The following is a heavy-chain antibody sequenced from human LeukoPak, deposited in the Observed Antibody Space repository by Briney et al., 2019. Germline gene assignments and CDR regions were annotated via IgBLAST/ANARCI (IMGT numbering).Heavy chain of an antibody. CDR2: MYYSGST. Sequence: SETLSLTCTVSGGSISSYYWSWIRQPPGKGLEWIGNMYYSGSTNYNPSLKSRATMLVDTSKNQFSLKLSSVTAADTAVYYCARETEKQWQYWGQGTMVTVSS. CDR3: ARETEKQWQY. D-gene: IGHD6-19*01. CDR1: GGSISSYY. V-gene: IGHV4-59*12. J-gene: IGHJ3*01.